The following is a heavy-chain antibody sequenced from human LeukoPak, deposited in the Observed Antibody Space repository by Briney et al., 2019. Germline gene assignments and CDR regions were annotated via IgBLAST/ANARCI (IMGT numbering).Heavy chain of an antibody. CDR2: ITSSGGTV. CDR3: ARGGPSRPLAR. CDR1: GFTFSSFE. V-gene: IGHV3-48*03. J-gene: IGHJ4*02. Sequence: PGGSLRLSSAASGFTFSSFEMNWVRQAPGRGLEWVSYITSSGGTVYYADSVKGRFTISRDNAKNSLYLQMNSLRAEDTAVYYCARGGPSRPLARWGQGTLVTVSS. D-gene: IGHD3-3*02.